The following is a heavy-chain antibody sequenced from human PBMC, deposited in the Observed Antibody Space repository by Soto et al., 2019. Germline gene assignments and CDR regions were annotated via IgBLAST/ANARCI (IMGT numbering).Heavy chain of an antibody. D-gene: IGHD6-13*01. CDR3: ARGSSLNY. V-gene: IGHV3-7*01. CDR1: GLTLSSYW. J-gene: IGHJ4*02. Sequence: EVQLVESGGGLVQPGGSLRLSCVGSGLTLSSYWMSWARQAPGKGLEWLANIKQDGSEQHYVDSVKGRFSISRDNAQSALFLHMSSLRDEDTAVYYCARGSSLNYWGQGTLVTVSS. CDR2: IKQDGSEQ.